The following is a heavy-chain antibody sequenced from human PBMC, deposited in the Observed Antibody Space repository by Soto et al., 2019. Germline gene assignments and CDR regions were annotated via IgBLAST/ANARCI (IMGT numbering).Heavy chain of an antibody. CDR3: RRDYYGSGSPRYTFFY. J-gene: IGHJ4*02. D-gene: IGHD3-10*01. Sequence: ASVKVSGNASGYSFTNYGISWVRQAPGQELERMGWISGHHVNTNYAQKLQGRVTVTTDTATRTAYMELRSLRPDDTAVYYCRRDYYGSGSPRYTFFYWGQGTLVTVSS. CDR2: ISGHHVNT. V-gene: IGHV1-18*01. CDR1: GYSFTNYG.